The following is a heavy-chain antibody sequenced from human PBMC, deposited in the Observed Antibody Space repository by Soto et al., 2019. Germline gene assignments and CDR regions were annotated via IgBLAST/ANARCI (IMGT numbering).Heavy chain of an antibody. Sequence: ASVKVSCKASGYTFTSYGMNWVRQAPGRGLEWMGWINPGNGNTKYSQKFQGRVIIERDTSASTAYXXXXXXXXXXXAVYYCARGGYFDSSNYLAYWGLGTLVTVSS. J-gene: IGHJ4*02. CDR3: ARGGYFDSSNYLAY. CDR1: GYTFTSYG. D-gene: IGHD3-22*01. CDR2: INPGNGNT. V-gene: IGHV1-3*01.